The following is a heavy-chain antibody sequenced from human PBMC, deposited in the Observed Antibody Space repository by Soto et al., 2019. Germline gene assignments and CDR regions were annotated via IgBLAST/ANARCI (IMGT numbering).Heavy chain of an antibody. Sequence: GGSLRLSCAASGFTFDDYTMHWVRQAPGKGLEWVSLISWDGGSTYYADSVKGRFTISRDNSKNSLYLQMNSLRTEDTALYYCAKDMTPLDYYYGMDVWGQGTTVTVSS. CDR3: AKDMTPLDYYYGMDV. J-gene: IGHJ6*02. CDR2: ISWDGGST. V-gene: IGHV3-43*01. CDR1: GFTFDDYT.